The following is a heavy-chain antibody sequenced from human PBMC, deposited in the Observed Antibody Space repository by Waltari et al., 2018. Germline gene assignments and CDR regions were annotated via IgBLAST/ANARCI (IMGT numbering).Heavy chain of an antibody. D-gene: IGHD3-22*01. V-gene: IGHV3-23*01. J-gene: IGHJ4*02. Sequence: EEHLLESGGGLAQPGGSLRLSCAASGFNFIRYARSWGRQAPGKGLEWVSGMRDSEVITKDADSVKGRFTVSRDNSKNTVFLHLNSLRAEDTAIYYCARHLYSIDYLELAKWGQGTLVTVSS. CDR1: GFNFIRYA. CDR2: MRDSEVIT. CDR3: ARHLYSIDYLELAK.